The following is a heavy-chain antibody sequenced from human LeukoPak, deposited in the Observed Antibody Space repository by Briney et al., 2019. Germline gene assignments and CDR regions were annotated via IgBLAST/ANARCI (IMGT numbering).Heavy chain of an antibody. CDR3: ARGDSGSYSPQAFDI. V-gene: IGHV3-20*04. CDR2: INWNGGST. CDR1: GFTFDDYG. J-gene: IGHJ3*02. Sequence: GGSLRLSCAASGFTFDDYGMSWVRQAPGKGLEWVSGINWNGGSTGYADSVKGRFTISRDNAKNSLYLQMNSLRAEDTALYYCARGDSGSYSPQAFDIWGQGTMVTVSS. D-gene: IGHD1-26*01.